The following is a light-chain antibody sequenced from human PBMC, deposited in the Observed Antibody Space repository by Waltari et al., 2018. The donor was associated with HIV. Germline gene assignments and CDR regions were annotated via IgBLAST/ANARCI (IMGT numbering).Light chain of an antibody. CDR3: LVHMGHGAWV. J-gene: IGLJ3*02. CDR1: SGSVSTTSF. CDR2: RTN. Sequence: QTVVTQEPSFSVSPGGTVTLTCGLNSGSVSTTSFPSWYQQTPGQAPRPLIYRTNIRSSGVPGRFSGSILGNKAALTITGAQADDESDYYCLVHMGHGAWVFGGGTKLTVL. V-gene: IGLV8-61*01.